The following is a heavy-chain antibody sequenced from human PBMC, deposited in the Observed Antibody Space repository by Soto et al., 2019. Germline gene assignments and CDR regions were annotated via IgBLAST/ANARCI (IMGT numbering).Heavy chain of an antibody. J-gene: IGHJ6*02. CDR3: ARGLQDSSNVYYYYGMDV. CDR2: IYYSGST. Sequence: SETLSLTCTVSGGSISSGGYYWSWIRQHPGKGLEWIGYIYYSGSTYYNPSLKSRVTISVDTSKNQFSLKLSSVTAADTAVYYCARGLQDSSNVYYYYGMDVWGQGTTVTVYS. V-gene: IGHV4-31*03. CDR1: GGSISSGGYY. D-gene: IGHD6-13*01.